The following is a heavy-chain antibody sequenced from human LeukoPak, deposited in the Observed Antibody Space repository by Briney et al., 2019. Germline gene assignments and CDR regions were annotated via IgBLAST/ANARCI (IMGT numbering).Heavy chain of an antibody. Sequence: GGSLRLSCAASGFTFSSYGMHWVRQAPGKGLEWVAVISYDGSNKYYADSVKGRFTISRDNSKNTLYLQMNSLRAEDTAVYYCAKRAGRDSSSWYLDYWGQGTLVTVSS. V-gene: IGHV3-30*18. CDR3: AKRAGRDSSSWYLDY. J-gene: IGHJ4*02. CDR2: ISYDGSNK. CDR1: GFTFSSYG. D-gene: IGHD6-13*01.